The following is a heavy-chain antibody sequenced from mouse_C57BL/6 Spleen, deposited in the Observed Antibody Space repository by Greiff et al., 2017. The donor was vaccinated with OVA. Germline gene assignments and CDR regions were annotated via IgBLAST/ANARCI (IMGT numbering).Heavy chain of an antibody. CDR3: ARDQDYSNYSWYFDV. D-gene: IGHD2-5*01. J-gene: IGHJ1*03. CDR1: GFTFSDYY. CDR2: INYDGSST. V-gene: IGHV5-16*01. Sequence: EVQLMESEGGLVQPGSSMKLSCTASGFTFSDYYMAWVRQVPEKGLEWVANINYDGSSTYYLDSLKSRFIISRDNAKNILYLQMSSLKSEDTATYYCARDQDYSNYSWYFDVWGTGTTVTVSS.